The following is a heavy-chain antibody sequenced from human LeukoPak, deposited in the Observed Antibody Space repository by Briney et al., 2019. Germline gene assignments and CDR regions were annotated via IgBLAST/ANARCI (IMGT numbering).Heavy chain of an antibody. D-gene: IGHD1-26*01. V-gene: IGHV1-69*05. J-gene: IGHJ5*02. Sequence: GASVKVSCKASGGTFSSYAISWVRQAPGQGLEWMGGIIPIFGTANYAQKFQGRVTITTDESTSTAYMELSNLRSEDTAVYYCARAGSYYFVSWFDPWGQGTLVTVSS. CDR1: GGTFSSYA. CDR3: ARAGSYYFVSWFDP. CDR2: IIPIFGTA.